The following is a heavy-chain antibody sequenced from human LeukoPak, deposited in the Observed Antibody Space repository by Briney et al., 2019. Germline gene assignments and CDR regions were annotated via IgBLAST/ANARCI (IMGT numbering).Heavy chain of an antibody. CDR1: GYTFTSYY. J-gene: IGHJ4*02. CDR2: INPNSGGT. D-gene: IGHD1-14*01. V-gene: IGHV1-2*02. Sequence: ASVKVSCKASGYTFTSYYIHWVRQAPGQGLEWMGWINPNSGGTNYAQKFQGRVTMTRDTSNSTAYMELSRLRSDDTAVYYCARDRNQGYFDYWGQGTLVTVSS. CDR3: ARDRNQGYFDY.